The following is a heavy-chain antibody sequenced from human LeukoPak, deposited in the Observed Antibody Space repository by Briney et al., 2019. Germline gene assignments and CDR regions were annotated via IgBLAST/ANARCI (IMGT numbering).Heavy chain of an antibody. CDR3: ARGGIAAAGDGY. CDR2: MNPNSGNT. D-gene: IGHD6-13*01. Sequence: ASVKVSCKASGYTFTSYDINWVRQATGQGLEWMGWMNPNSGNTGYAQKFQGRVTMTRNTSISTAYMELSRLRSDDTAVYYCARGGIAAAGDGYWGQGTLVTVSS. V-gene: IGHV1-8*01. J-gene: IGHJ4*02. CDR1: GYTFTSYD.